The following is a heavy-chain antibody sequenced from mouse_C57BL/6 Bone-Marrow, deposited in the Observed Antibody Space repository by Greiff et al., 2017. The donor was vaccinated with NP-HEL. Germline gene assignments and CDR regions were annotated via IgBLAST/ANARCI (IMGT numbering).Heavy chain of an antibody. V-gene: IGHV1-64*01. CDR2: IHPNSGST. J-gene: IGHJ1*03. CDR1: GYTFTSYW. D-gene: IGHD2-1*01. Sequence: QVQLQQPGAELVKPGASVKLSCKASGYTFTSYWMHWVKQRPGQGLEWIGMIHPNSGSTNYNEKFKSKATLTVDKSSSTAYMQLSSLTSEDSAVYYCGREGVYYGIHWYFEVWGTGTTVTVSS. CDR3: GREGVYYGIHWYFEV.